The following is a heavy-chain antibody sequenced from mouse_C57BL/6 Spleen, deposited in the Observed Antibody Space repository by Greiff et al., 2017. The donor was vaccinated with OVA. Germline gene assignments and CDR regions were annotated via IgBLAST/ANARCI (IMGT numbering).Heavy chain of an antibody. CDR3: ARSSPFAY. V-gene: IGHV1-69*01. CDR2: IDPSDSYT. D-gene: IGHD6-2*01. CDR1: GYTFTSSW. J-gene: IGHJ3*01. Sequence: VKLQQPGAELVMPGASVKLSCKASGYTFTSSWMHWVKQRPGQGLEWIGEIDPSDSYTNYNQKFKGKSTLTVDKSSSTAYMQLSSLTSEDSAVYFCARSSPFAYWGQGTLVTVSA.